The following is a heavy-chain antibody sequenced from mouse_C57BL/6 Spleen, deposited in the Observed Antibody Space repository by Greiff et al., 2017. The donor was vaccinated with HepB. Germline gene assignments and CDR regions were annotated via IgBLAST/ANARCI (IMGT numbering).Heavy chain of an antibody. CDR1: GYTFTDYN. D-gene: IGHD1-1*01. CDR2: INPNNGGT. CDR3: ARSLTTVPPDS. Sequence: EVKLVESGPELVKPGASVKIPCKASGYTFTDYNMDWVKRSHGKSLEWIGDINPNNGGTIYNQKFKGKATLTVDKSSSTAYMELRSLTSEDTAVYYCARSLTTVPPDSWGQGTTLTVSS. J-gene: IGHJ2*01. V-gene: IGHV1-18*01.